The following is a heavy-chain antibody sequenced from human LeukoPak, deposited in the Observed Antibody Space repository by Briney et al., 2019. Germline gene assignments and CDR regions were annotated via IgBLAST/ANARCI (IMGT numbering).Heavy chain of an antibody. CDR2: ASRDGVSQ. CDR3: AKEQSSGWYRTADY. V-gene: IGHV3-30*18. D-gene: IGHD6-19*01. Sequence: PTGGSLRLSCAASGFTFETHDVHWVRRAPGKGLEWVGVASRDGVSQNYGDSVEGRFTISRDQSDNTLFLQMNSLRPEDTAIYYCAKEQSSGWYRTADYWGQGTLVTVSS. J-gene: IGHJ4*02. CDR1: GFTFETHD.